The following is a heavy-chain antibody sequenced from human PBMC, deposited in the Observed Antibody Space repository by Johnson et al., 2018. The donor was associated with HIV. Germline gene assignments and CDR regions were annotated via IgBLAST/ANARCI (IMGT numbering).Heavy chain of an antibody. J-gene: IGHJ3*02. Sequence: EVQLVESGGVVVQPGGSLRLSCAASGFTFDDYTMHWVRQGPGKGLEWVSGISWNSGTRDYADSMKGRFTISRENAKNSLYLQMNSLRAGDTAVYYCARGDYGGNLDAFDIWGQGTMVTVSS. CDR2: ISWNSGTR. D-gene: IGHD4-23*01. V-gene: IGHV3-9*01. CDR3: ARGDYGGNLDAFDI. CDR1: GFTFDDYT.